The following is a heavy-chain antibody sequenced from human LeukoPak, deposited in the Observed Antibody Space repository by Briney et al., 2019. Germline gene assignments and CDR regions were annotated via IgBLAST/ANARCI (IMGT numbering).Heavy chain of an antibody. V-gene: IGHV3-53*01. Sequence: PGGSLRLSCAASGFSVGSNYISWVRQAPGKGLEWVSVIYSDGSTKYADSVKARFTISRDNSRNTVYLQMKSLRVEDTAVYYCARATLENWGQGTLVTVSS. CDR3: ARATLEN. J-gene: IGHJ4*02. CDR2: IYSDGST. CDR1: GFSVGSNY.